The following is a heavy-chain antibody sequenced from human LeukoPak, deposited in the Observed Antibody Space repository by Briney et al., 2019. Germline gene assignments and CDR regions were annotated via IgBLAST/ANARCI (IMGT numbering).Heavy chain of an antibody. CDR2: ISTTSGNI. V-gene: IGHV3-21*01. Sequence: GGSLRLSCPASGFTFSSYSMNWVRPAPGKGLEWVAAISTTSGNIYYADSVKGRFTISRDNAKNSLYLQMNSLRVEDTALYYCARRAPSHDFDDWGQGTLVTVSS. CDR3: ARRAPSHDFDD. CDR1: GFTFSSYS. J-gene: IGHJ4*02.